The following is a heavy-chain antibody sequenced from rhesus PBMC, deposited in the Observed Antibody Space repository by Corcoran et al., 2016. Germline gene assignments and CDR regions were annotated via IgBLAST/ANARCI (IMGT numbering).Heavy chain of an antibody. D-gene: IGHD3-22*01. Sequence: QVQLQESGPGLVKPSATLSLTCAVSGYSISSGYYWGWIRQPPGKGLEWIGYIGGSSGSTYYNPSLKSRVTMSKDTSKNQFSLKLSSVTAADTAVYYCARHIGGVISFDYWGQGVLVTVSS. J-gene: IGHJ4*01. CDR3: ARHIGGVISFDY. CDR1: GYSISSGYY. V-gene: IGHV4-99*01. CDR2: IGGSSGST.